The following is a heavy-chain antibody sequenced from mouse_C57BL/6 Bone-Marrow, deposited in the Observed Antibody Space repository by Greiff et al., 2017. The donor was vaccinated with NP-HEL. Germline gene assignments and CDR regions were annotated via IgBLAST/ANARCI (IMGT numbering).Heavy chain of an antibody. V-gene: IGHV14-4*01. CDR2: IDPENGDT. Sequence: QLQQSGAELVRPGASVKLSCTASGFNIKDDYMHWVKQRPEQGLEWIGWIDPENGDTEYASKFQGKATITADTSSNTAYLQLSSLTSEDTAVYYCTSFITTVVATDVWGTGTTVTVSS. J-gene: IGHJ1*03. CDR3: TSFITTVVATDV. CDR1: GFNIKDDY. D-gene: IGHD1-1*01.